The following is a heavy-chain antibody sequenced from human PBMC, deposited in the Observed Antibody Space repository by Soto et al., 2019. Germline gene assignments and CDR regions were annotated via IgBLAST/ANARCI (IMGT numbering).Heavy chain of an antibody. J-gene: IGHJ5*02. CDR3: AKDHGGPLHFDP. V-gene: IGHV3-30*18. D-gene: IGHD2-15*01. Sequence: PGGSLRLSCAASGFTFSSYGMHWVRQAPGKGLEWVAVISYDGSNKYYADSVKGRFTISRDNSKNTLYLQMNSLRAEDTAVYYCAKDHGGPLHFDPWGQGTLVTVSS. CDR1: GFTFSSYG. CDR2: ISYDGSNK.